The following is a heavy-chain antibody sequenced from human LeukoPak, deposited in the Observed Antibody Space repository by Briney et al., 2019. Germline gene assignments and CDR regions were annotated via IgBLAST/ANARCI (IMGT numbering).Heavy chain of an antibody. V-gene: IGHV4-59*08. CDR3: ARHFGSKSRDAFDI. CDR1: GGSISGYY. Sequence: SETLSLTCNVSGGSISGYYWNWIRQPPGKGPEWIGYIYYSGTTNYNPSLKSRVTISVNTPKNQFSLKLSFVTAADTAVYYCARHFGSKSRDAFDIWGQGTMVTVSS. CDR2: IYYSGTT. J-gene: IGHJ3*02. D-gene: IGHD3-10*01.